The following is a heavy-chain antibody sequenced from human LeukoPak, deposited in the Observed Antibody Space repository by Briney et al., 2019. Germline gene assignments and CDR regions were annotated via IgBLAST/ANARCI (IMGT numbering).Heavy chain of an antibody. Sequence: ASVKVSCKASGYTFTSYYMHWGRQAPGQGLEWMGIINPSGGSTSYAQQFQGRVTMTRDTSTGTVYMELSSLRSEDTAVYYCARGSYCSGGSCPGFDYWGQGTLVTVSS. CDR1: GYTFTSYY. CDR3: ARGSYCSGGSCPGFDY. V-gene: IGHV1-46*01. D-gene: IGHD2-15*01. J-gene: IGHJ4*02. CDR2: INPSGGST.